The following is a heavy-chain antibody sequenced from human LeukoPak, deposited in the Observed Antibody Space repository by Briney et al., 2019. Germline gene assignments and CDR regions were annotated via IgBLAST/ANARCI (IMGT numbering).Heavy chain of an antibody. CDR1: GGSISSSNSY. V-gene: IGHV4-39*07. CDR2: IYYTGIT. J-gene: IGHJ4*02. D-gene: IGHD6-13*01. Sequence: PSETLSLTCTVSGGSISSSNSYWGWIRQPPGKGLEWIGSIYYTGITYHNPSLRSRVTISVDTSRNQFSLNLTSVTAADAAVYYCARGAGSASTWYYDYWGRGTLVTVSS. CDR3: ARGAGSASTWYYDY.